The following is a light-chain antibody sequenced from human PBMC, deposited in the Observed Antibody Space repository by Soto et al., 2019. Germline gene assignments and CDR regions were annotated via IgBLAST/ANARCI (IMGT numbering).Light chain of an antibody. J-gene: IGKJ1*01. CDR3: QKYDSSPVT. V-gene: IGKV3-20*01. Sequence: EIVMTQSPGTLSLSPGERATLSCRASQSVSSNYLAWYQQTPGQAPRLLIYGASSRATGLPDRFSGSGSGTDFTLTISRLEPEDFAMYYCQKYDSSPVTFGQGTKVEIK. CDR1: QSVSSNY. CDR2: GAS.